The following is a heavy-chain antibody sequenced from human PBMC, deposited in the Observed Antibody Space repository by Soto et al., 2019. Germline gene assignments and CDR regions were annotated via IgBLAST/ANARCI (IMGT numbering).Heavy chain of an antibody. D-gene: IGHD3-10*01. CDR3: ARAIGWFGELLGGYYFDY. CDR2: IYHSGST. CDR1: GGSISSGGYS. V-gene: IGHV4-30-2*01. Sequence: QLQLQESGSGLVKPSQTLSLTCAVSGGSISSGGYSWSWIRQPPGKGLEWIGYIYHSGSTYYNPSLKSRVTISVDSSKNKFSLKLSSVTAADTAVYYCARAIGWFGELLGGYYFDYWGQGTLVTVSS. J-gene: IGHJ4*02.